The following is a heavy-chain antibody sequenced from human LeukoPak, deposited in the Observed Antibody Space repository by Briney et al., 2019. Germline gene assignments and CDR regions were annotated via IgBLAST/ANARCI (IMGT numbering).Heavy chain of an antibody. CDR2: IIGSAANT. J-gene: IGHJ4*01. D-gene: IGHD3-10*01. Sequence: GGPVRLSCGASGLTVSSYAMSWVRQAPGKGLEWVSTIIGSAANTYCVDYVKGRFTIPRDDSKNTVYLQMNSRRAEDTAVYSCAKYTSGTSYRGLDQWGHGTLDPVSS. CDR3: AKYTSGTSYRGLDQ. V-gene: IGHV3-23*01. CDR1: GLTVSSYA.